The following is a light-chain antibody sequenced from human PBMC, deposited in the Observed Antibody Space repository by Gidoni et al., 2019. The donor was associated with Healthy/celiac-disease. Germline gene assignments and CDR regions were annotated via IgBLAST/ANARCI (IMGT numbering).Light chain of an antibody. CDR3: QQYGSSPPYT. J-gene: IGKJ2*01. CDR1: QSVSSSY. V-gene: IGKV3-20*01. Sequence: EIVLTQSPGTLSLSPVERATLSCRASQSVSSSYLAWYQQKPGQAPRRLIYGASSRATGIPDRFSGSGSGTDFTLTISRLEPEDFAVYYCQQYGSSPPYTFGQGTKLEIK. CDR2: GAS.